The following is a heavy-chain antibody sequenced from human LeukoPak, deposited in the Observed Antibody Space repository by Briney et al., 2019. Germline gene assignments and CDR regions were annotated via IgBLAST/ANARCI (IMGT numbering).Heavy chain of an antibody. J-gene: IGHJ3*02. CDR3: AKESGAPAAEAFDI. CDR1: GFTVSSNY. V-gene: IGHV3-9*03. Sequence: GGSLRLSCAASGFTVSSNYMNWVRQAPGKGLEWVSGISWNSGSIGYADSVKGRFTISRDNAKNSLYLQMNSLRAEDMALYYCAKESGAPAAEAFDIWGQGTMVTVSS. CDR2: ISWNSGSI. D-gene: IGHD6-25*01.